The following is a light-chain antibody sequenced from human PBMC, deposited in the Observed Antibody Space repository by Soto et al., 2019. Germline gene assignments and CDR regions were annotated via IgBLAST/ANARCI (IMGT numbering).Light chain of an antibody. Sequence: DIQMTQSPSTLSGSVGDRVTITFRASQTISSWLAWYQQKPGKAPKLLIYKASTLKSGVPSRFSGSGSGTEFTLTISSLQPDEFATYYCQHYNSYSAAFGQGTKVDIK. CDR2: KAS. CDR3: QHYNSYSAA. CDR1: QTISSW. V-gene: IGKV1-5*03. J-gene: IGKJ1*01.